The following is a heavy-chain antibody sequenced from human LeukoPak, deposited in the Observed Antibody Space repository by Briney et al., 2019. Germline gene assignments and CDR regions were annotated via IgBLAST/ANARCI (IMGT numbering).Heavy chain of an antibody. V-gene: IGHV3-7*01. CDR3: ARIGSQDGYTVDY. D-gene: IGHD5-24*01. Sequence: GGSLRLSRAASGFTFSSYRMSWVRQTPGKGLEWVANTKQDGSEKYYVDSVRGRFTVSRDNAKNSLYLQMNSLRAEDTAVYYCARIGSQDGYTVDYWGQGTLVTVSS. J-gene: IGHJ4*02. CDR2: TKQDGSEK. CDR1: GFTFSSYR.